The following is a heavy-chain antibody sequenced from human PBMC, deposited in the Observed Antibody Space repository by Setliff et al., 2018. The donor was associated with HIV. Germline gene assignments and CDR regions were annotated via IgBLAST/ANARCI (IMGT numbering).Heavy chain of an antibody. Sequence: SLKISCKGSGYSFSSYWIGWVRQMPGKGLEWMGIIYPGDSDTRYSPSFQGQVTISADKSISTAYLQCSSRKASDTAMYYCARLGGICSGGSCTALAYTMDVWGQGTTVTVSS. CDR3: ARLGGICSGGSCTALAYTMDV. CDR1: GYSFSSYW. D-gene: IGHD2-15*01. V-gene: IGHV5-51*01. CDR2: IYPGDSDT. J-gene: IGHJ6*02.